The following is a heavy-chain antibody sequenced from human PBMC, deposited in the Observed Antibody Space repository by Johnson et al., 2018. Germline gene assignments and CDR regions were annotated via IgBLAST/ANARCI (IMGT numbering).Heavy chain of an antibody. CDR3: AKDGKNGRYYYQYVDV. CDR2: ISWNGTVI. J-gene: IGHJ6*03. V-gene: IGHV3-9*01. CDR1: GFIFHHYA. Sequence: VQLVQSGGTLVQPGRSLRLSCAASGFIFHHYAMHWVRQVPGKGPEWVSGISWNGTVIGYADSVKGRFTIPRDNARNSLYLQMNSLRVEETDLYYCAKDGKNGRYYYQYVDVWGKGTMVTVSS. D-gene: IGHD2-8*01.